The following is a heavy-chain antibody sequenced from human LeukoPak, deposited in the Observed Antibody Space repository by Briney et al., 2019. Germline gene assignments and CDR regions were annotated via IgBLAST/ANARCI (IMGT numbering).Heavy chain of an antibody. Sequence: SVKVSCKASGGTFSSYAISWVRQAPGQGLEWMGRIIPILGIANYAQKFQGRVTITADKSTSTAYMELSSLRSEDTAVYYCARDVDTAEGDYWGQGTLVTVSS. J-gene: IGHJ4*02. CDR1: GGTFSSYA. D-gene: IGHD5-18*01. CDR3: ARDVDTAEGDY. V-gene: IGHV1-69*04. CDR2: IIPILGIA.